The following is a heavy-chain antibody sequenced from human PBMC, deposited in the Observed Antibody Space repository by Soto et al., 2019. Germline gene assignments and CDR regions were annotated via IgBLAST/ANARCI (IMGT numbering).Heavy chain of an antibody. V-gene: IGHV4-28*01. J-gene: IGHJ5*02. Sequence: SETLSLTCAVSGGSISSSNWWSWIRQPPGKGLEWIGYTYYSGSTNYNPSLKSRVTMSVDTSRNQFSLKLNSVTAADTAVYYCARTYCSGGSCYPGGNWFDPWGQGTLVTVSS. CDR1: GGSISSSNW. CDR3: ARTYCSGGSCYPGGNWFDP. CDR2: TYYSGST. D-gene: IGHD2-15*01.